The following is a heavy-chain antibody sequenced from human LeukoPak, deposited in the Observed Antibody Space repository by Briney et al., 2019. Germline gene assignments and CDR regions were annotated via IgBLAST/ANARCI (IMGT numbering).Heavy chain of an antibody. V-gene: IGHV3-23*01. Sequence: GGSLRLSCAASGFTFSSYAMSWVRQTPGKGLEWVSAISGSGGSTYYADSVKGRFTISRDNSKNTLYLQMNSLRAEDTAVYYCARDTYYYGSGRSMDVWGKGTTVTVSS. CDR1: GFTFSSYA. D-gene: IGHD3-10*01. CDR3: ARDTYYYGSGRSMDV. CDR2: ISGSGGST. J-gene: IGHJ6*03.